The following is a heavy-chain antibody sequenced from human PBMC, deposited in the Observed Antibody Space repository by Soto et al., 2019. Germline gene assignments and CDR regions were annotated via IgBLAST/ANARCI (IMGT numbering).Heavy chain of an antibody. Sequence: SETLSLTCPVSGGSIRSSSYYWVWIRQPPGEGLEWIGSMYYSGSVYYNSSLKSRVTISVDTSKNQFSLKLRSVTAADTAVYYCAAEWLLSQSPTSIDFWGQGTLVTVS. D-gene: IGHD3-3*01. CDR2: MYYSGSV. J-gene: IGHJ4*02. V-gene: IGHV4-39*01. CDR1: GGSIRSSSYY. CDR3: AAEWLLSQSPTSIDF.